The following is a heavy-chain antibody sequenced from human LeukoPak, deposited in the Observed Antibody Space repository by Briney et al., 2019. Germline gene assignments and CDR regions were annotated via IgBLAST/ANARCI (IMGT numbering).Heavy chain of an antibody. J-gene: IGHJ4*02. Sequence: GGSLRLSCAASGFTVSSNYMSWVRQAPGKGLEWVSVIYSGGSTYYADSVKGRFTISRDNSKNTLYFQMNSLRAEDTAVYYCARAVAGTGEYYFDYWGQGTLVTVSS. D-gene: IGHD6-19*01. CDR1: GFTVSSNY. CDR3: ARAVAGTGEYYFDY. V-gene: IGHV3-53*01. CDR2: IYSGGST.